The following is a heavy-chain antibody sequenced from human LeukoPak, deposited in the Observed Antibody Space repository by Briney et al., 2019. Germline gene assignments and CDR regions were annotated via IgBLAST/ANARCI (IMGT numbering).Heavy chain of an antibody. CDR3: ARDATIVVVPAAPYYYGMDV. CDR2: ISSSSSYI. CDR1: GFTFSSYS. J-gene: IGHJ6*02. Sequence: GGSLRLSCAASGFTFSSYSMNWVRQAPGKGLEWVSSISSSSSYIYYADSVKGRFTISRDNAKNSLYLQMNSLRAEDTAVYYCARDATIVVVPAAPYYYGMDVWGQGTTVTVSS. V-gene: IGHV3-21*04. D-gene: IGHD2-2*01.